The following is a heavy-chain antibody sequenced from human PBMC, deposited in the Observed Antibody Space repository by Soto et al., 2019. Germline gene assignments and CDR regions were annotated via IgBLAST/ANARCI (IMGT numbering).Heavy chain of an antibody. Sequence: EVQLVGSEGGWVQPGGSLTLSCEASGFSLSNYWMKWVRQAPGKGLEWVANIKEDGSEKYYVDSVKGRFTISRDNAKNAVYLQMNSLRAEDTAMYYCARGTPYCTTTSCSPSYYYGIEVWGQGTTVTVSS. CDR2: IKEDGSEK. J-gene: IGHJ6*02. CDR1: GFSLSNYW. CDR3: ARGTPYCTTTSCSPSYYYGIEV. D-gene: IGHD2-2*01. V-gene: IGHV3-7*05.